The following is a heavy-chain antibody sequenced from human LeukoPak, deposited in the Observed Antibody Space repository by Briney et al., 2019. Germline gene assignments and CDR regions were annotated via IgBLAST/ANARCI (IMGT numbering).Heavy chain of an antibody. V-gene: IGHV1-18*01. D-gene: IGHD3-16*02. J-gene: IGHJ4*02. CDR1: GYTFTSYG. Sequence: GASVKVSCKAPGYTFTSYGISWVRQAPGQGLEWMGWISAYNGNTNYAQKLQGRVTMTTDTSTSTAYMELRSLRSDDTAVYYCARDSDYVWGSYRYRFDYWGQGTLVTVSS. CDR3: ARDSDYVWGSYRYRFDY. CDR2: ISAYNGNT.